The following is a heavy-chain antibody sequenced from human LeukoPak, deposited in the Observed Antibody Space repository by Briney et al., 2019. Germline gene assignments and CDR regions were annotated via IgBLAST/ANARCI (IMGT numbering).Heavy chain of an antibody. CDR1: GFTFSSYG. D-gene: IGHD6-19*01. Sequence: GGSLRHSCAASGFTFSSYGMHWVRQAPGKGLEWVAFIRYDGSNRYYADSVKGRFTISRDNSKNTLYLQMNSLRAEDTAVYYCAKDHRGWYDYYCYYMDVWGKGTTVTVSS. V-gene: IGHV3-30*02. CDR2: IRYDGSNR. J-gene: IGHJ6*03. CDR3: AKDHRGWYDYYCYYMDV.